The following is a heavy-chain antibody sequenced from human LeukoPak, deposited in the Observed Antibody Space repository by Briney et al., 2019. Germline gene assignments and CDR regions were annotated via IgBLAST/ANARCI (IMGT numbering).Heavy chain of an antibody. V-gene: IGHV4-38-2*02. D-gene: IGHD6-13*01. CDR1: GYSISSGYY. Sequence: PSETLSLTCTVSGYSISSGYYWGWIRQPPGKGLEWIGSIYHSGSTYYNPSLKSRVTISVDTSKNQFSLKLSSVTAADTAVYYCARRGSSSWYRGWFDPWGQGTLVTVSS. CDR3: ARRGSSSWYRGWFDP. J-gene: IGHJ5*02. CDR2: IYHSGST.